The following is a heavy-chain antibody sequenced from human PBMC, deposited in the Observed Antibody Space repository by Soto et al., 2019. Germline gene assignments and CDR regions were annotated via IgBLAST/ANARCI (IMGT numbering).Heavy chain of an antibody. J-gene: IGHJ4*02. CDR2: ISYDGSNK. Sequence: QVQLVESGGGVVQPGRSLRLSCAASGFTFSSYAMHWVRQAPGKGLEWVAVISYDGSNKYYADSVKGRFTISRDNSKNTLYLQMNSLRAEDTAVYYCAKDSAGPLYYFDYWGQGTLVTVSS. V-gene: IGHV3-30-3*01. CDR3: AKDSAGPLYYFDY. D-gene: IGHD6-19*01. CDR1: GFTFSSYA.